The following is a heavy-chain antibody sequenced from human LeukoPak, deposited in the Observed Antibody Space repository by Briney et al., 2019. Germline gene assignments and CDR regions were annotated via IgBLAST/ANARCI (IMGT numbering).Heavy chain of an antibody. J-gene: IGHJ4*02. Sequence: SETLSLTCAVSGYSISSGYYWDWIRQPPGKGLEWIGSIYHSGNTYYNPSLKSRVTISVDTSKNQFSLKLSSVTAADTAVYYCARAPYCSGGSCYRFDYWGQGTLVTVSS. CDR3: ARAPYCSGGSCYRFDY. V-gene: IGHV4-38-2*01. CDR2: IYHSGNT. CDR1: GYSISSGYY. D-gene: IGHD2-15*01.